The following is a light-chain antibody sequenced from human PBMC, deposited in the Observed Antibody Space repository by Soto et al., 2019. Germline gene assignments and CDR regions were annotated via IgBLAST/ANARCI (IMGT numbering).Light chain of an antibody. CDR2: DVS. CDR1: SSDVGGYNY. Sequence: QSALTQPASVSGSPGQSITISCTGSSSDVGGYNYVSWYLQQPGKAPKLMIYDVSDRPSGVSNRFSGSKSGNTASLTISGLQAEDEAHYYCSSYTSSTTIVFGGGTKLTVL. CDR3: SSYTSSTTIV. J-gene: IGLJ2*01. V-gene: IGLV2-14*01.